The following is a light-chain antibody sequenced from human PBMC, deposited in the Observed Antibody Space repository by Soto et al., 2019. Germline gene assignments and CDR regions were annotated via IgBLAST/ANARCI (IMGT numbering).Light chain of an antibody. V-gene: IGKV2-28*01. Sequence: DIVMTQSPLSLPVTPGEPASISCRSSQSLLHIDGNNFLDWYLQKPGQSPQLLIYLGSNRASGVPDRFSGSGSGTDFTLTISRVEAEDVGIYYCMQLLQPPLTFGGGTKVEIK. J-gene: IGKJ4*01. CDR3: MQLLQPPLT. CDR1: QSLLHIDGNNF. CDR2: LGS.